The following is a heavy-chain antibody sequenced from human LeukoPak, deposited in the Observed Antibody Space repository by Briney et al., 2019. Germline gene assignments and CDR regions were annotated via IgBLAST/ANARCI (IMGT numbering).Heavy chain of an antibody. Sequence: GGSLRLSCAASGFTFRSYAMSWVRQAPGKGLEWVSVIYRGGSTYYADSVRDRFTISRDNSKNTLYLRMNSLRAEDTAVYYCASASCSGSSCYSGYFDYWGQGTLVTVSS. J-gene: IGHJ4*02. CDR1: GFTFRSYA. V-gene: IGHV3-53*01. D-gene: IGHD2-15*01. CDR3: ASASCSGSSCYSGYFDY. CDR2: IYRGGST.